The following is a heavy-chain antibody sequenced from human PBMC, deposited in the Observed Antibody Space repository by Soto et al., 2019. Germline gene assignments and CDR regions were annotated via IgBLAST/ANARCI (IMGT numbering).Heavy chain of an antibody. CDR3: VRGMKRGDF. V-gene: IGHV3-7*04. Sequence: EVQLLESGGGLVQPGGSLRLSCSASGFSFSNYWMTWVRQAPGKGLEWVANIQKVGSEKYYVDSVQGRFTISRDNATNSLYLQMNSLRAEDTAVYYCVRGMKRGDFWGQGTLVTVSS. CDR2: IQKVGSEK. CDR1: GFSFSNYW. J-gene: IGHJ4*02. D-gene: IGHD2-8*01.